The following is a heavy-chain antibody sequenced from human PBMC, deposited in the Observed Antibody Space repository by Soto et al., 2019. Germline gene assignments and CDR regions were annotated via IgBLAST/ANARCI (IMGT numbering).Heavy chain of an antibody. J-gene: IGHJ4*02. CDR2: ISSYGADT. V-gene: IGHV3-64D*06. CDR1: GFTFNSYA. CDR3: VKEGYMRSDWYGKFDY. D-gene: IGHD6-19*01. Sequence: EVQLVESGGTLVQPGGSLRLSCSASGFTFNSYAMHWVRQAPGKGLEFVSAISSYGADTYYADSVKGRFAISRDNSKNTLYLQMSSLRAEDTALYYCVKEGYMRSDWYGKFDYWGQGALVTVSS.